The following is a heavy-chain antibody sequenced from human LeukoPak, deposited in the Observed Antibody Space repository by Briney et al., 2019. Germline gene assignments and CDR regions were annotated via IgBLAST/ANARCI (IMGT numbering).Heavy chain of an antibody. Sequence: GGSLRLSCAASGFTVSSNYMSWVRQAPGKGLEWASVIYSGGSTYYADSVKGRFTISRDNSKNTLYLQMNSLRAEDTAVYYCARDPPAAAGSDYWGQGTLVTVSS. J-gene: IGHJ4*02. CDR3: ARDPPAAAGSDY. CDR2: IYSGGST. V-gene: IGHV3-66*01. CDR1: GFTVSSNY. D-gene: IGHD6-13*01.